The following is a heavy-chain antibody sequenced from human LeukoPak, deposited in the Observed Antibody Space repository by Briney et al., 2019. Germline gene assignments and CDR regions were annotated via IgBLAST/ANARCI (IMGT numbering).Heavy chain of an antibody. J-gene: IGHJ5*02. CDR3: AKGIAAAGHNWFDP. CDR2: ISGSGGST. V-gene: IGHV3-23*01. D-gene: IGHD6-13*01. Sequence: PGGSLRLSCAASGFTFSSYAMSWDREAPGKGLGWVSAISGSGGSTYYADSVKGRFTISRDNSKNTLYLQMNSLRAEDTAVYYCAKGIAAAGHNWFDPWGQGTLVTVSS. CDR1: GFTFSSYA.